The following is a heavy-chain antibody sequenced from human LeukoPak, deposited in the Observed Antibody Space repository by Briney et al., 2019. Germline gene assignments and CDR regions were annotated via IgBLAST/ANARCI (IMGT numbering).Heavy chain of an antibody. CDR3: ANPDYDSSTYVGDY. CDR1: GFTFSSYW. V-gene: IGHV3-30*02. J-gene: IGHJ4*02. CDR2: IRYDGSNK. D-gene: IGHD3-22*01. Sequence: GGSLRLSCAASGFTFSSYWMNWVRQAPGKGLEWVAFIRYDGSNKYHADSVKGRFTISRDNSKNTLYLQMNSLRAEDTAVYYCANPDYDSSTYVGDYWGQGTLVTVSS.